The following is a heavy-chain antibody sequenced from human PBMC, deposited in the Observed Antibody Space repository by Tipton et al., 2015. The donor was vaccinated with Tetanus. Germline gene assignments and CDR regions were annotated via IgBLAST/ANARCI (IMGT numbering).Heavy chain of an antibody. V-gene: IGHV4-59*01. CDR3: ARAANNSRRRGYDV. Sequence: TLSLTCTVSGDSISRSYWSWIRQPPGKGLEWIGYIYIPEGTIYNPSLQSRVIISVDTSKSQVSLRLTSVTAADTAIYYCARAANNSRRRGYDVWGQGTKVIVSS. J-gene: IGHJ3*01. CDR2: IYIPEGT. CDR1: GDSISRSY. D-gene: IGHD2/OR15-2a*01.